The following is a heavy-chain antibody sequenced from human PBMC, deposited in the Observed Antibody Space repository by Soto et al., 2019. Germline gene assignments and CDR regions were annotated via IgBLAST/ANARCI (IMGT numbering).Heavy chain of an antibody. D-gene: IGHD3-22*01. CDR1: GYKFTSYW. J-gene: IGHJ4*02. V-gene: IGHV5-51*01. Sequence: GESLKISCKGSGYKFTSYWIGWVRQIPGKGLEWMGIIYPGDSDTRYSPSSQGQVTISADKSISTAYLQWSSLKASDTAMYYCATSYYYDSSGYPPDYWGQGTLVTVSS. CDR2: IYPGDSDT. CDR3: ATSYYYDSSGYPPDY.